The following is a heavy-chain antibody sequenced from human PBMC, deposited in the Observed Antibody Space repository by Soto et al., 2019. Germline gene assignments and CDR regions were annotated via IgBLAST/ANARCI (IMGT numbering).Heavy chain of an antibody. Sequence: LSLTCAVYGGSFSGYYWSWIRQPPGKGLEWIGEINHSGSTNYNPSLKSRVTISVDTSKNQFSLKLSSATAADTAVYYCARGRGIAARRSRYYYYGMDVWGQGTTVTVSS. D-gene: IGHD6-6*01. CDR2: INHSGST. J-gene: IGHJ6*02. CDR1: GGSFSGYY. CDR3: ARGRGIAARRSRYYYYGMDV. V-gene: IGHV4-34*01.